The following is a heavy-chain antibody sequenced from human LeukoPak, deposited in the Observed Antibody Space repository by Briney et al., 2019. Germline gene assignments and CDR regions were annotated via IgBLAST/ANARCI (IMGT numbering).Heavy chain of an antibody. J-gene: IGHJ6*02. CDR2: ISSSSSYI. CDR1: GFTFSSYS. V-gene: IGHV3-21*01. D-gene: IGHD2-2*01. Sequence: MSGVSLRLSCAASGFTFSSYSMNWVRQAPGKGLEWVSSISSSSSYIYYADSVKGRFTISRDNAKNSLYLQMNSLRAEDTAVYYCARVYPRPAAINYGMDVWGQGTTVTVSS. CDR3: ARVYPRPAAINYGMDV.